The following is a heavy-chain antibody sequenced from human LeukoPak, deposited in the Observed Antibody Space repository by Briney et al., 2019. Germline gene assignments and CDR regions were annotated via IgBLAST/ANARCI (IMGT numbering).Heavy chain of an antibody. V-gene: IGHV3-11*05. CDR3: ARGPGGYPFDY. J-gene: IGHJ4*02. D-gene: IGHD3-10*01. CDR1: GFTFSDYF. Sequence: GGSLRLPCAASGFTFSDYFMSWIRQAPGKGLEWVSYFSSSSSYTTYADSVKGRFTISRDNAKNSLYLQMNSLRIEDTAVYYCARGPGGYPFDYWGQGTLVTVSS. CDR2: FSSSSSYT.